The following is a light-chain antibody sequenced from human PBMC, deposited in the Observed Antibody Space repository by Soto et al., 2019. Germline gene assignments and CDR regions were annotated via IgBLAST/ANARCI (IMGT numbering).Light chain of an antibody. Sequence: DIPITQSPSSLSASVGDRVTITCQASQDISNYLNWYQQKPGKAPKLLIYDASNLETGVPSRFSGSGSGTDFTFTISSLQPEVIATYYCQQYDNLPLSFGGGTKVEIK. CDR3: QQYDNLPLS. CDR2: DAS. J-gene: IGKJ4*01. CDR1: QDISNY. V-gene: IGKV1-33*01.